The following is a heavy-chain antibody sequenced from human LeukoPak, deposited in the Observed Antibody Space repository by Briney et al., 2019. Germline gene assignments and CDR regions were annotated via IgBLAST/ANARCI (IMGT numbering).Heavy chain of an antibody. CDR3: ARGGPTGALDDNWFDP. J-gene: IGHJ5*02. D-gene: IGHD4-11*01. Sequence: SETLSLTCTVSGGSIRRSYWSWIRQPPGRGLEWIGYFYLSGSNYNPSLKSQVTMSLDTSKNQFSLRLSPVTAADTAVHYCARGGPTGALDDNWFDPWGQGTLVTVSS. CDR1: GGSIRRSY. CDR2: FYLSGS. V-gene: IGHV4-4*09.